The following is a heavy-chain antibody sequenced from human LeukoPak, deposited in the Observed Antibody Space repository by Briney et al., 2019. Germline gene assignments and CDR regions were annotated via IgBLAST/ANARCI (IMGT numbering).Heavy chain of an antibody. CDR2: IYYSGST. J-gene: IGHJ4*02. D-gene: IGHD1-1*01. CDR1: GGSISSSSYY. CDR3: ARYFGTTGTPNY. V-gene: IGHV4-39*01. Sequence: KPSETLSLTCTVSGGSISSSSYYWGWIRQPPGKGLEWIGSIYYSGSTYYNPSLKSRVTISVDTSKNQFSLKLGSVTAADTAVYYCARYFGTTGTPNYWGQGTLVTVSS.